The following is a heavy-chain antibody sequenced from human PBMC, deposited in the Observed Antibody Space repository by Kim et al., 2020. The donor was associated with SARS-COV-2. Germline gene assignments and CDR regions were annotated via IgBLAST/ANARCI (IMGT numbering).Heavy chain of an antibody. J-gene: IGHJ6*02. D-gene: IGHD3-10*01. CDR2: ISAYNGNT. Sequence: ASVKVSCKASGYTFTSYGISWVRQAPGQGLEWMGWISAYNGNTNYAQKLQGRVTMTTDTSTSTAYMELRSLRSDDTAVYYCAREGEGAITMVRGVIISAVYYGMDVWGQGTKVAVSS. CDR1: GYTFTSYG. V-gene: IGHV1-18*04. CDR3: AREGEGAITMVRGVIISAVYYGMDV.